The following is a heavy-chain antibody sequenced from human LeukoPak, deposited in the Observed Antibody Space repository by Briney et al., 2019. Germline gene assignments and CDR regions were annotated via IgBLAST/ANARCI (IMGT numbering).Heavy chain of an antibody. Sequence: GGSLRLSCVASGFTFDDYGMSWVRQAPGKGLEWVSGINWNGGSTGYADSVKGRFTISSDNAKNSLYLQMNSLRAEDTALYYCARDRRYYYDSSGYYPTEVFDYWGQGTLVTVSS. J-gene: IGHJ4*02. CDR1: GFTFDDYG. CDR2: INWNGGST. CDR3: ARDRRYYYDSSGYYPTEVFDY. V-gene: IGHV3-20*04. D-gene: IGHD3-22*01.